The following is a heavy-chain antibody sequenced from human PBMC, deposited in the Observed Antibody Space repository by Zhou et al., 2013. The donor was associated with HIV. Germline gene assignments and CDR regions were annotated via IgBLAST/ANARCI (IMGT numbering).Heavy chain of an antibody. D-gene: IGHD3-10*01. CDR1: GVSFSGNY. Sequence: QVQLQQWGAGLLKPSETLSLTCAVYGVSFSGNYCSWIRQPPGKGLEWIGEINESGNTNYNPSSNESSHHISRHVQEAVLPGNLSSVTAADTAVYYCASDYYGSGTYYLWGQGTLVIVSS. V-gene: IGHV4-34*01. CDR3: ASDYYGSGTYYL. CDR2: INESGNT. J-gene: IGHJ4*02.